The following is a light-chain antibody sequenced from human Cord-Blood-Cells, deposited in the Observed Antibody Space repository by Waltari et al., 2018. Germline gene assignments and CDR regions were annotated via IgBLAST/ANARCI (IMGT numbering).Light chain of an antibody. CDR1: QSISSY. J-gene: IGKJ4*01. Sequence: GDRVTITCRASQSISSYLNWYQQKPGKAPKLLIYAASSLQSGVPSRFSVSGSGTDFTLTISSLQPEDFATYYCQQSYSTPLTFGGGTKVEIK. CDR3: QQSYSTPLT. V-gene: IGKV1-39*01. CDR2: AAS.